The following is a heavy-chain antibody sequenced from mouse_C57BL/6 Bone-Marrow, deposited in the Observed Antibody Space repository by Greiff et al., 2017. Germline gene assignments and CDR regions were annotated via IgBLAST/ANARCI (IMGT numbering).Heavy chain of an antibody. Sequence: VQLQQPGAELVKPGASVKMSCKASGYTFTSYWITWVTQRPGQGLEWIGDIYPGSGSTNYNEKFKSKATLTVDTSSSTAYMQLSSLTSEDSAVYYCARWRLLRYPSYWYFDVWGTGTTVTVSS. V-gene: IGHV1-55*01. CDR2: IYPGSGST. CDR3: ARWRLLRYPSYWYFDV. D-gene: IGHD1-1*01. J-gene: IGHJ1*03. CDR1: GYTFTSYW.